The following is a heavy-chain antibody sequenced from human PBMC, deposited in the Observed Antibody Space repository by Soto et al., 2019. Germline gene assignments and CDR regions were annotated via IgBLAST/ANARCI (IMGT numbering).Heavy chain of an antibody. CDR1: GYTLTELS. D-gene: IGHD3-22*01. J-gene: IGHJ4*02. CDR2: FDPEDGET. Sequence: ASVKVSCKVSGYTLTELSMHWVRQAPGKGLEWMGGFDPEDGETIYAQKFQGRVTMTEDTPTDTAYMELSSLRSEDTAVYYCATALINYYDSSGYSKNFDYWGQGTLVTVSS. V-gene: IGHV1-24*01. CDR3: ATALINYYDSSGYSKNFDY.